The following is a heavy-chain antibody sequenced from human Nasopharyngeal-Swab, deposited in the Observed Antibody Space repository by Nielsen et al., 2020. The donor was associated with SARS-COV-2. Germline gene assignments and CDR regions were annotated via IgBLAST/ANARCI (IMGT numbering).Heavy chain of an antibody. CDR3: VKDFNVDTAMVTYYYGMDV. Sequence: GESLKISCAASGFTFSSYSMNWVRQAPGKGLEWVSSISSSSSYIYYADSVKGRFTISRDNAKNSLYLQMNSLRAEDTALYYCVKDFNVDTAMVTYYYGMDVWGQGTTVTVSS. V-gene: IGHV3-21*04. D-gene: IGHD5-18*01. CDR2: ISSSSSYI. CDR1: GFTFSSYS. J-gene: IGHJ6*02.